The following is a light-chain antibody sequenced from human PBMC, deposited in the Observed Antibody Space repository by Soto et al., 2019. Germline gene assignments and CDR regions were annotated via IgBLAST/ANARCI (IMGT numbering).Light chain of an antibody. CDR3: SSYAGSSSFVI. V-gene: IGLV2-8*01. CDR1: SSDVGGYNS. CDR2: EVS. J-gene: IGLJ2*01. Sequence: QSALTQPPSASGSPGQSVTISCTGTSSDVGGYNSVSWYQHHPGEAPKLMIYEVSKRPSGVPDRFSGSKSGNTASLTVSGLQAEDEADYYCSSYAGSSSFVIFGGGTKLTVL.